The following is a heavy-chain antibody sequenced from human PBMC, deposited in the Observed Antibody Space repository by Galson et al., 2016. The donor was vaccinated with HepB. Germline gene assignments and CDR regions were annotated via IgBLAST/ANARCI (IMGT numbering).Heavy chain of an antibody. J-gene: IGHJ6*04. CDR3: AKPVGTGYDRYYYYSMDV. CDR2: ISGSGGTT. Sequence: SLRLSCAASGFTFSSYAMTWVRQAPGKGLEWVSAISGSGGTTYYADSVKGRFTISRDNSKNTLYLQMNSLRAEDTAVYHCAKPVGTGYDRYYYYSMDVWGTGTTVTVSS. CDR1: GFTFSSYA. D-gene: IGHD5-12*01. V-gene: IGHV3-23*01.